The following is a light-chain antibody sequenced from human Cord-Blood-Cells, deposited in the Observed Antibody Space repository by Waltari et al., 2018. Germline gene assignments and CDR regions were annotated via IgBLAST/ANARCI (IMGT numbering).Light chain of an antibody. CDR1: SSDVGSYNL. CDR2: EVS. J-gene: IGLJ2*01. Sequence: QSALTQPASVSGSPGQSITISCTGTSSDVGSYNLVSWYQQHPGQTPKLMIYEVSKRPSGVSNRFSGSKSGSTASLTISGLQAEDEADYYCCSYAGSSTFVVFGGGTKLTVL. V-gene: IGLV2-23*02. CDR3: CSYAGSSTFVV.